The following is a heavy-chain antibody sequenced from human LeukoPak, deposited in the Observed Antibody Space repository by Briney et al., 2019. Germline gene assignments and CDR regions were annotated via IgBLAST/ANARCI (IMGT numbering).Heavy chain of an antibody. J-gene: IGHJ4*02. CDR1: GFTFSSYE. D-gene: IGHD6-19*01. CDR2: ISSSGSTI. CDR3: ARPLDRGYSSGWYRYGFDY. Sequence: PGGSLRLSCAASGFTFSSYEMNWVRQAPGKGLEWVSYISSSGSTIYYADSVKGRFTISRDNAKNPLYLQMNSLRAEDTAVYYCARPLDRGYSSGWYRYGFDYWGQGTLVTVSS. V-gene: IGHV3-48*03.